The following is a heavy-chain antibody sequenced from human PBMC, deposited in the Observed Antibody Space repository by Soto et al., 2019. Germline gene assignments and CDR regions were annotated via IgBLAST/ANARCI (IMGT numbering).Heavy chain of an antibody. Sequence: ASVKVSCKASGGTFSSYAISWVRQAPEQGLEWMGGIIPIFGTANYAQKFQGRVTITADESTSTAYMEPSSLRSEDTAVYYCASASNYYDSSQYYFDYWGQGTLVTVSS. CDR2: IIPIFGTA. V-gene: IGHV1-69*13. J-gene: IGHJ4*02. CDR1: GGTFSSYA. CDR3: ASASNYYDSSQYYFDY. D-gene: IGHD3-22*01.